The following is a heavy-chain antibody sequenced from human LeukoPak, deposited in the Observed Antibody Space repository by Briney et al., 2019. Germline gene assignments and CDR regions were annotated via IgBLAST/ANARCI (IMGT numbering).Heavy chain of an antibody. CDR2: INHSGST. Sequence: PSETLSLTCAVYGGSFSGYYWSWIRQPPGKGLEWIGEINHSGSTNYNPSLKSRVTISVDTSKNQFSLKLSSVTAADMAVYYCAQLGGWLVFDIWGQGTMVTVSS. J-gene: IGHJ3*02. CDR3: AQLGGWLVFDI. D-gene: IGHD2-2*01. V-gene: IGHV4-34*01. CDR1: GGSFSGYY.